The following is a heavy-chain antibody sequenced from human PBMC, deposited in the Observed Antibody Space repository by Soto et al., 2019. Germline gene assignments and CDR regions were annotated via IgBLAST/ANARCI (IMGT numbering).Heavy chain of an antibody. CDR1: GYSFTSYW. V-gene: IGHV5-10-1*01. CDR3: ARPRITMVRGAGWFDP. J-gene: IGHJ5*02. Sequence: GESLKLSCKGSGYSFTSYWISWVRQMPGKGLEWMGRMDPSDSYTNYSPSFQGHVTISADKSISTAYLQWSSLKASDTAMDYCARPRITMVRGAGWFDPWGQGTLVTVSS. D-gene: IGHD3-10*01. CDR2: MDPSDSYT.